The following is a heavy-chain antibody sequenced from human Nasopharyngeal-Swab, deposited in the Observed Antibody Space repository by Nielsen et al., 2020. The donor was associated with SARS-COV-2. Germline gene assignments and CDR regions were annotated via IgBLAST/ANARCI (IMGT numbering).Heavy chain of an antibody. D-gene: IGHD4-17*01. J-gene: IGHJ4*02. Sequence: GGSLRLSCAASGFTFSSYDMHWVRQATGKGLEWVSAIATAGDTYYPGSVKGRFTISRENAKNSLYLQMNSLRAGDTAAYYCARGDYGDYYYFDYWGQGTLVTVSS. V-gene: IGHV3-13*01. CDR2: IATAGDT. CDR1: GFTFSSYD. CDR3: ARGDYGDYYYFDY.